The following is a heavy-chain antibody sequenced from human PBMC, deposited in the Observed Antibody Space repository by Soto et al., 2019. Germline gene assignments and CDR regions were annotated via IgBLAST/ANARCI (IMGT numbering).Heavy chain of an antibody. Sequence: PSETLSLTCAVYGGSFSGYYWIWIRQPPGKGLEWIGEINHSGSTNYNPSLKSRVTISVDTSKNQFSLKLSSVTAADTAVYYCARGAPYCSGGSCYSMHWFDPWGQGTLVTV. CDR2: INHSGST. CDR1: GGSFSGYY. D-gene: IGHD2-15*01. J-gene: IGHJ5*02. CDR3: ARGAPYCSGGSCYSMHWFDP. V-gene: IGHV4-34*01.